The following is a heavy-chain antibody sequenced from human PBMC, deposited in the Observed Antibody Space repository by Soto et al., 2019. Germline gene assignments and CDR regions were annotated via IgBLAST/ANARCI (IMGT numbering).Heavy chain of an antibody. V-gene: IGHV2-70*04. CDR1: GFSLITSGMR. J-gene: IGHJ4*02. CDR2: IDWDDDR. D-gene: IGHD3-10*01. CDR3: ARGVASYYYDY. Sequence: GPTLVNPTQTLTLTCTFSGFSLITSGMRVSWIRQPPGKALEWLARIDWDDDRFYSTSLKTRLTISKDTSKNQVVLTMTNMDPVDTATYYCARGVASYYYDYWGQGTLVTVSS.